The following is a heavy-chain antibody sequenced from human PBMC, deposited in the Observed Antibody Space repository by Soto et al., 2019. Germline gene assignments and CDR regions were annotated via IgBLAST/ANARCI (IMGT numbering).Heavy chain of an antibody. CDR3: SRDLSPY. D-gene: IGHD3-16*02. V-gene: IGHV1-46*03. Sequence: ASVKVSCKTSAYDFTRYFIHWVRQAPGQGLEWMVKVNPTGGSPTFGQKFQGRVTVTTDTSTSTVYMELSSLRSDDTAVYYCSRDLSPYWGQGTLVTVSS. CDR2: VNPTGGSP. J-gene: IGHJ4*02. CDR1: AYDFTRYF.